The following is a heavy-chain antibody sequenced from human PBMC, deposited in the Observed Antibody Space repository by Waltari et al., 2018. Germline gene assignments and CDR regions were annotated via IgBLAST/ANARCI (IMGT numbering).Heavy chain of an antibody. Sequence: QVQLQVSGPGLVKPSETLSLTSTVAGGSINNYFWCWIRQPPGKRLEWIGYISYSGITDYNSPLESRVTMSVDTSRSQFSLKLRSVTDADTATYYCVRGCAGGACYSDTYYSMDVWGKGTTVTVSS. V-gene: IGHV4-59*04. CDR2: ISYSGIT. D-gene: IGHD2-21*02. CDR1: GGSINNYF. CDR3: VRGCAGGACYSDTYYSMDV. J-gene: IGHJ6*03.